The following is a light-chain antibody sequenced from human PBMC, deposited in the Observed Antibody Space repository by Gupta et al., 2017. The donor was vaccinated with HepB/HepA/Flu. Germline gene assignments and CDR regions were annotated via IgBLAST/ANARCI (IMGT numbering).Light chain of an antibody. CDR2: QAS. J-gene: IGKJ1*01. V-gene: IGKV1-5*03. Sequence: DIQITQSPSTLSASVGDRVTIPCRASQSISSWLAWYQQKPGKAPKLLIYQASSLESGVPSRFSGSGSGTAFTLTISSLQPDDFATYYCQQYNDYSPETFGQGTKVEIK. CDR3: QQYNDYSPET. CDR1: QSISSW.